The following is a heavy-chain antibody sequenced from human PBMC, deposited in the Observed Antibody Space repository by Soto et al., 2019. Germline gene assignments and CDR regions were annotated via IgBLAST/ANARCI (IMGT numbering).Heavy chain of an antibody. CDR3: ATLGYYYDSSGYYYWGIYYYYYYGMDV. CDR2: IIPIFGTA. D-gene: IGHD3-22*01. Sequence: GASVKVSCKASGGTFSSYAISWVRQAPGQGLEWMGGIIPIFGTANYAQKFQGRVTITADESTSTAYMELSSLRSEDTAVYYCATLGYYYDSSGYYYWGIYYYYYYGMDVWGQGTTVTVSS. V-gene: IGHV1-69*13. J-gene: IGHJ6*02. CDR1: GGTFSSYA.